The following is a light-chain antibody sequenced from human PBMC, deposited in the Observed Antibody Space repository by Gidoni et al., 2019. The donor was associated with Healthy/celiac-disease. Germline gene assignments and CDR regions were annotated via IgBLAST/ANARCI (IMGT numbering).Light chain of an antibody. CDR3: QQDYSYPRT. Sequence: AIQMTQSPSSSVSSVGDRVTITCPASQGIRNDLGWYQQKPGEAPTLLIYAASSLQSGVPSRFSGSGSGTDFTLTISSLQPEDFATYYCQQDYSYPRTFGQGTKVEIK. CDR1: QGIRND. V-gene: IGKV1-6*01. CDR2: AAS. J-gene: IGKJ1*01.